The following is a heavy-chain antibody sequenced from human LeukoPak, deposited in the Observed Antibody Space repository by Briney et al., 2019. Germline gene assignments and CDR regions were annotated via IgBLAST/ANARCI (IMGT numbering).Heavy chain of an antibody. D-gene: IGHD5-24*01. V-gene: IGHV3-21*01. CDR2: ISSSSSYI. CDR1: GFTFSSYS. CDR3: ARVTIEGDAFDI. J-gene: IGHJ3*02. Sequence: PGGSLRLSCAASGFTFSSYSMNWVRQAPGKGLEWVSSISSSSSYIYYADSVKGRFTISRDNAKNSLYLQMNSLRAEDTAVYYCARVTIEGDAFDIWGQGTMVTVSS.